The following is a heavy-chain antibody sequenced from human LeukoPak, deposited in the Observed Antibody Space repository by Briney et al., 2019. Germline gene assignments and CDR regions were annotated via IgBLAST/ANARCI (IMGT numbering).Heavy chain of an antibody. V-gene: IGHV3-13*01. CDR2: ITPAGDT. D-gene: IGHD3-16*01. Sequence: PGGSLRLSCAASGLRFSIYDLHWVRQGSGKGLEWVSAITPAGDTYYWGSVKGRSFISREDAKTSFYLQMNSLTAGDTAVYYCLIGGAHWGQGTLVTVSS. CDR3: LIGGAH. CDR1: GLRFSIYD. J-gene: IGHJ4*02.